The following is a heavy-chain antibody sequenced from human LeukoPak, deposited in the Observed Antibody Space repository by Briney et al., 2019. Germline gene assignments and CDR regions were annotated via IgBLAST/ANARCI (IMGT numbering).Heavy chain of an antibody. CDR2: SSYDGTNK. D-gene: IGHD3-10*01. V-gene: IGHV3-30*04. Sequence: GGSLRLSCAASGFTFGSYTFHWVRRAPGQGLEWVAVSSYDGTNKYYADSVKGRFTISRANSKDTLFLQMNSLRPDDTAVYLCARASRYGSGLYAYYYSMDVWGKGTTVTVSS. J-gene: IGHJ6*03. CDR1: GFTFGSYT. CDR3: ARASRYGSGLYAYYYSMDV.